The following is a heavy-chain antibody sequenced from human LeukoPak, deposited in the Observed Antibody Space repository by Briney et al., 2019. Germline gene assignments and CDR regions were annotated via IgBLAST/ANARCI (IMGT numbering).Heavy chain of an antibody. V-gene: IGHV3-7*03. Sequence: GGSLRLSCAVSGFPFSDSWMYWVRQAPGKGLEGVANMKKDGTGISYVDSVRGRFIISRDNARNSLYLQMDSPRVEDTAVYFCAGGNAMEVWGKGTAVTVSS. CDR2: MKKDGTGI. CDR1: GFPFSDSW. J-gene: IGHJ6*03. CDR3: AGGNAMEV. D-gene: IGHD1-1*01.